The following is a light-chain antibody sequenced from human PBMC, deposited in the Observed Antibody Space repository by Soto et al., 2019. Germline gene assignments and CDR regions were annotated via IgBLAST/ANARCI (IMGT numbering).Light chain of an antibody. CDR2: GAS. CDR3: QHYGGSFI. Sequence: EIVLTQSPGTLSLSPGERATLSCRASQTISSTYLDWYQQKPGQAPRLLIYGASSRATGIPDRFSGSGSGTDFTLSISRLEPEDFAVYYCQHYGGSFIFGPGTKVDIK. CDR1: QTISSTY. V-gene: IGKV3-20*01. J-gene: IGKJ3*01.